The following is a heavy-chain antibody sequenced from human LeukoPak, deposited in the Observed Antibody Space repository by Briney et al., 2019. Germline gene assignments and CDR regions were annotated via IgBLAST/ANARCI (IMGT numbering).Heavy chain of an antibody. Sequence: ASVKVSCKAYGNTFTNYDIKWVRQATGQGPEWMGWMNPNSGNTNYAQKFQGRVTMTRNTSISTAYMELSSLRSEDTAVYYCARNGQQVRYFKHWGQGTLVTVSS. D-gene: IGHD6-13*01. CDR1: GNTFTNYD. V-gene: IGHV1-8*01. CDR3: ARNGQQVRYFKH. J-gene: IGHJ1*01. CDR2: MNPNSGNT.